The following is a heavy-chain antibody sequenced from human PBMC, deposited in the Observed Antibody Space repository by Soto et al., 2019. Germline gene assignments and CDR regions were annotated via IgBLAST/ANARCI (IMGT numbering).Heavy chain of an antibody. J-gene: IGHJ3*02. Sequence: GGSQRLSCTASGVTFSTHAMHWVRQAPAKGLEWVAVISYDGSNKYYADSVKGRFTISRDNSKSTLYLQMNSLRAEDTAVYYCARGRLGVATDAFDIWGQGTMVTVSS. D-gene: IGHD5-12*01. CDR3: ARGRLGVATDAFDI. V-gene: IGHV3-30*14. CDR2: ISYDGSNK. CDR1: GVTFSTHA.